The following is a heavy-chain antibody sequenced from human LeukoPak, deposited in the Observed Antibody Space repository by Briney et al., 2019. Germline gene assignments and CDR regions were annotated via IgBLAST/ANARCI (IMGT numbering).Heavy chain of an antibody. CDR1: GGSISTYY. CDR3: ARGREEVDFDY. V-gene: IGHV4-59*01. Sequence: PSETLSLTCTVSGGSISTYYWGWIRQPPGKGLEWIGYIYYSGSTRNNPSLKSRVTVSLDTSMNQFYLKLTSVTAADTAVYYCARGREEVDFDYWGQGTLVTVSS. D-gene: IGHD2-15*01. CDR2: IYYSGST. J-gene: IGHJ4*02.